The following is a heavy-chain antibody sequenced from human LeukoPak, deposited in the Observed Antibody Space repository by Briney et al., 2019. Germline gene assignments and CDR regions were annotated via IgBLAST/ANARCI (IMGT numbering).Heavy chain of an antibody. CDR1: GGTFSSSA. D-gene: IGHD3-3*01. J-gene: IGHJ4*02. Sequence: SVKVSCKASGGTFSSSAVSWVRQAPGQGLEWMGRIIPIFGTTNYAQKFQGRVTVTTDESTSTAYMELISLTSEDTALYYCAMYGIVYYGALDYWGQGTLVTVSS. V-gene: IGHV1-69*05. CDR2: IIPIFGTT. CDR3: AMYGIVYYGALDY.